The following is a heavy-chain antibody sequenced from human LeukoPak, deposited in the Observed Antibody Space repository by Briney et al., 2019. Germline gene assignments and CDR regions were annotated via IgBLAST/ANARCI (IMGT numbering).Heavy chain of an antibody. V-gene: IGHV3-33*06. CDR3: AKELEYYFDY. J-gene: IGHJ4*02. D-gene: IGHD1-1*01. Sequence: GGSLRLSCAASGLTFSSYGMHWVRQAPGKGLEWVAVIWYNGSNKYYADSVKGRFTISRDNSKNTLYLQMNSLRAEDTAVYYCAKELEYYFDYWGQGTLVTVSS. CDR2: IWYNGSNK. CDR1: GLTFSSYG.